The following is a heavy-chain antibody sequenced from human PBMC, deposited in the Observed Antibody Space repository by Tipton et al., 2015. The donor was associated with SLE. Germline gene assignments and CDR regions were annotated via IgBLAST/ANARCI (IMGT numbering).Heavy chain of an antibody. J-gene: IGHJ1*01. CDR3: ARGFLYDGLQV. CDR2: TYYMSKWYN. V-gene: IGHV6-1*01. Sequence: GLVKPSQTLSLTCAISGDSVSSNSAAWNWTRQSPSRGLEWLGRTYYMSKWYNDYAVSVKSRVIINPDTSKNQFSLQLTSVTPEDTAVYYCARGFLYDGLQVWGHGTLVTVSS. CDR1: GDSVSSNSAA. D-gene: IGHD2-2*02.